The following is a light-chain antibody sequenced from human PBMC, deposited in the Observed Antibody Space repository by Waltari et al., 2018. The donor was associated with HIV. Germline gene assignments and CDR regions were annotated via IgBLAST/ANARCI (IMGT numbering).Light chain of an antibody. Sequence: QSALTQPASVSGSPGQSITISCTGTSSDVGTYSLVSWYQHHPGKAPKLMIYEGNKRPSGVSNRFSGSKSCNTASLTISVLQAEDEADYYCSSYTSFSTVLFGGGTKLTVL. V-gene: IGLV2-23*01. CDR1: SSDVGTYSL. CDR3: SSYTSFSTVL. J-gene: IGLJ2*01. CDR2: EGN.